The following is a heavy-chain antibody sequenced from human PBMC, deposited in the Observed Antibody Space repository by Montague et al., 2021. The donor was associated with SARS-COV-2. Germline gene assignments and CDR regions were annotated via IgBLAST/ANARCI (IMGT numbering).Heavy chain of an antibody. D-gene: IGHD6-13*01. Sequence: SETLSLTCTVSGGSISSSSYYWGWIRQPPGKGLEWIGSIYYSGSTYYNPSLKSRVTISVDTSKNQFSLKLSSVTAADTAGYYCARVGRQQLVRLSGMDVWGQETTVTVSS. CDR2: IYYSGST. CDR1: GGSISSSSYY. J-gene: IGHJ6*02. V-gene: IGHV4-39*07. CDR3: ARVGRQQLVRLSGMDV.